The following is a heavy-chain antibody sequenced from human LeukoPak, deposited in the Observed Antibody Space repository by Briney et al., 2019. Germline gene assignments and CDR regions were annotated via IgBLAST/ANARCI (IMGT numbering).Heavy chain of an antibody. Sequence: SETLSLTCTVSGGSISSSSYYWGWVRQPPGKGLEWIGSIYYSGSTNYNPSLKSRVTISVDTSKNQFSLKLSSVTAADTAVYYCARRYGSGSSGTFDYWGQGTLVTVSS. CDR3: ARRYGSGSSGTFDY. J-gene: IGHJ4*02. CDR2: IYYSGST. V-gene: IGHV4-39*07. CDR1: GGSISSSSYY. D-gene: IGHD3-10*01.